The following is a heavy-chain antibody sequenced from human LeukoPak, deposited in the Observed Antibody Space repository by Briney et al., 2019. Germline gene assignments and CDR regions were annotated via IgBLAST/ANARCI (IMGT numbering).Heavy chain of an antibody. J-gene: IGHJ6*03. CDR1: GFTFSSYA. CDR2: ISGSGGST. V-gene: IGHV3-23*01. CDR3: AKGYCSSTSCRTYYYYYMDV. D-gene: IGHD2-2*01. Sequence: PGGSLRLSCAASGFTFSSYAMSWVRQAPGKGLEWVSAISGSGGSTYYADSVKGRFTISRDNSKNTLYLQMNSLRAEDTAVYYCAKGYCSSTSCRTYYYYYMDVWGKGTTVTVSS.